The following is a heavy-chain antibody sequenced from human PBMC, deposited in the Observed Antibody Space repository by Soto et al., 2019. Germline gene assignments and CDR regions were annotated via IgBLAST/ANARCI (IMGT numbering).Heavy chain of an antibody. J-gene: IGHJ6*02. D-gene: IGHD3-16*01. CDR3: ARGGGGIDV. CDR2: ITPSGAYN. CDR1: GYSFISYY. V-gene: IGHV1-46*01. Sequence: QVQLVQSGAEVKKPGASVEVSCKAFGYSFISYYIHWVRQAPGQGLEWMGIITPSGAYNCYAQKFPGRGHMTPGTSTSTVYMELSSLASEDTAVYYCARGGGGIDVWGQGTTVTVSS.